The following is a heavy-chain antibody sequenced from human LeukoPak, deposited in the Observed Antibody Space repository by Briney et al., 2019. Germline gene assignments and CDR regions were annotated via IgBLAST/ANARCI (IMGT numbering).Heavy chain of an antibody. J-gene: IGHJ4*02. CDR1: GFTFSSYA. CDR3: AKDIGQQLASDY. CDR2: ISGSGGST. Sequence: PGGSLRLSCAASGFTFSSYAMSWVRQAPGKGLEWVSAISGSGGSTYYADSVKGRFTISRDNSKDTLYLQMNSLRAEDTAVYYCAKDIGQQLASDYWGQGTLVTVSS. D-gene: IGHD6-13*01. V-gene: IGHV3-23*01.